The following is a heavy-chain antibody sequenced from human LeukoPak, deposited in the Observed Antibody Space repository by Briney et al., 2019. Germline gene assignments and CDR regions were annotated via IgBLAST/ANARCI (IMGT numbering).Heavy chain of an antibody. CDR2: INPSGGSA. Sequence: ASAKVSFKASGYTFTSYYIHWVRQAPGQGLEWMGIINPSGGSASYAQQFQGRVTMTRDTSTSTVYMELSSLRSEDTAVYYCAREDCSGGRCDGFRGDWGQGTLVTVSS. J-gene: IGHJ4*02. V-gene: IGHV1-46*01. D-gene: IGHD2-15*01. CDR3: AREDCSGGRCDGFRGD. CDR1: GYTFTSYY.